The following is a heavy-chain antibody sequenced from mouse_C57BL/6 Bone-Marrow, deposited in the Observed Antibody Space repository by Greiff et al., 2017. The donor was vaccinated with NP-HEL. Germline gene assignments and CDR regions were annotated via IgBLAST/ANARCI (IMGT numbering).Heavy chain of an antibody. CDR2: INPNNGGT. D-gene: IGHD1-1*01. V-gene: IGHV1-22*01. Sequence: VQLQQSGPELVKPGASVKMSCKASGYTFTDYNMHWVKQSHGKSLEWIGYINPNNGGTSYNQKFKGKATLTVNKSSSTAYRELRSLTSEDSAVYYCARRGYYGSSRFAYWGQGTLVTVSA. CDR1: GYTFTDYN. CDR3: ARRGYYGSSRFAY. J-gene: IGHJ3*01.